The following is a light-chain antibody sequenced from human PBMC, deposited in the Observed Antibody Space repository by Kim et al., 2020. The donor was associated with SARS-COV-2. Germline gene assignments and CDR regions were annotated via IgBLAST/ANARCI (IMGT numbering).Light chain of an antibody. CDR1: QSVSSTY. J-gene: IGKJ2*03. V-gene: IGKV3-20*01. Sequence: LSPGERATLSCRASQSVSSTYLAWYQQKPGQAPRLLIYGASSRATGIPDRFSGSGSGTDFTLTISRLEPEDFAVYYCQQYGSSPYSFGQGTKLEI. CDR2: GAS. CDR3: QQYGSSPYS.